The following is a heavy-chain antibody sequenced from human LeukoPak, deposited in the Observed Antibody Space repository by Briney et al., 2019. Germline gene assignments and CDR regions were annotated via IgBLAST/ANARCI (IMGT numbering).Heavy chain of an antibody. D-gene: IGHD6-19*01. CDR2: IRYDGSNK. CDR1: GFTFSSYG. J-gene: IGHJ4*02. CDR3: ARGLRIAVAGNIDY. Sequence: GGSLRLSCAASGFTFSSYGMNWVRQAPGKGLEWVAFIRYDGSNKNYADSVKGRFTISRDNSKNTLYLQMNSLRAEDTAVYYCARGLRIAVAGNIDYWGQGTLVTVSS. V-gene: IGHV3-30*02.